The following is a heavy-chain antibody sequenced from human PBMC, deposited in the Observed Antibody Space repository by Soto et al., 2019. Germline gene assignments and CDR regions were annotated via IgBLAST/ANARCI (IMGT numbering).Heavy chain of an antibody. J-gene: IGHJ3*02. D-gene: IGHD6-25*01. Sequence: ASETLSLTCTVSGGSISSYYWSWIRQPPGKGLEWIGYIYYSGSTNYNPSLKSRVTISVDTSKNQFSLKLSSVTAADTAVYYCARHKIGVRMERLYAFDIWGQGTMVTVSS. CDR2: IYYSGST. V-gene: IGHV4-59*08. CDR3: ARHKIGVRMERLYAFDI. CDR1: GGSISSYY.